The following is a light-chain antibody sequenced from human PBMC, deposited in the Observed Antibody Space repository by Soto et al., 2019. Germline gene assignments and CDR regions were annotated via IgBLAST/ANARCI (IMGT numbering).Light chain of an antibody. V-gene: IGKV4-1*01. Sequence: IVMTQSPDSLAVSLGERATINCKSSQSVLYSSNNKNYVAWYQQKPGQPPKLLIYWASTRESGVPDRFSGSGSGKDFTLTISSLHAEDVAVYYWQQYYSTPFTFGPGTKVGIK. J-gene: IGKJ3*01. CDR2: WAS. CDR3: QQYYSTPFT. CDR1: QSVLYSSNNKNY.